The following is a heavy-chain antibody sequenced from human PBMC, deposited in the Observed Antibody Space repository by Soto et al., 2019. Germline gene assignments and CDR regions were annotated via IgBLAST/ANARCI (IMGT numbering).Heavy chain of an antibody. V-gene: IGHV4-34*01. CDR3: ARSDNRNSLYGVDV. CDR1: GGSLSGYY. Sequence: SETLSLTCAVNGGSLSGYYWSWIRQSPGKGLEWIGEINHRGSSDYNPSLKSRVTLSIDASMNRVTLELTSVTAADTAVYYCARSDNRNSLYGVDVWGQGTAVTVPS. J-gene: IGHJ6*02. CDR2: INHRGSS. D-gene: IGHD1-7*01.